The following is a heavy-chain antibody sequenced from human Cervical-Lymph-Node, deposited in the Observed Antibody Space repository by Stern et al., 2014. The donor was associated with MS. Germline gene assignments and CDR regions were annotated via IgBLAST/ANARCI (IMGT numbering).Heavy chain of an antibody. CDR1: GFSFDAYS. CDR2: ITWNSGDA. Sequence: VQLVESGGGLVPPGRSLRLSCSASGFSFDAYSIHWVRQAPGKGLEWVSGITWNSGDADYADSVKGRFTISRDNAKNSLYLQMNSLRPDDTALYYCARDAYISWADHYYYGMDVWGQGTTVTVAS. CDR3: ARDAYISWADHYYYGMDV. J-gene: IGHJ6*02. D-gene: IGHD2-2*02. V-gene: IGHV3-9*01.